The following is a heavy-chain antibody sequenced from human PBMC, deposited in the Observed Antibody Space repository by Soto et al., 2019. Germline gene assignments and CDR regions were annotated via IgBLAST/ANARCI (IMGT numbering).Heavy chain of an antibody. D-gene: IGHD6-19*01. V-gene: IGHV3-30*18. CDR3: AKQWLAPVAVYYYYGMDV. J-gene: IGHJ6*02. CDR2: ISYDGSNK. CDR1: GFTFSSYG. Sequence: PGGSLRLSCAASGFTFSSYGMHWVRQAPGKGLEWVAVISYDGSNKYYADSVKGRFTISRDNSKNTLYLQMNSLRAEDTAVYYCAKQWLAPVAVYYYYGMDVWGQGTTVTVSS.